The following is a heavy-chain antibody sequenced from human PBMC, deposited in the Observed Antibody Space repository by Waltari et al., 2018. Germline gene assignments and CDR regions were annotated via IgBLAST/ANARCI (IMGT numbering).Heavy chain of an antibody. J-gene: IGHJ6*02. D-gene: IGHD3-22*01. CDR2: IKQDGSEK. Sequence: EVQLVESGGGLVQPGGSLRLSCAASGFPFSSHWMRWVRQAPGKGREWVAKIKQDGSEKYYVDSVKGRFTISRDNAKNSLYLQMNSLRAEDTAVYYCAREDSDYYDSSGYLRAYYYYGMDVWGQGTTVTVSS. CDR1: GFPFSSHW. CDR3: AREDSDYYDSSGYLRAYYYYGMDV. V-gene: IGHV3-7*01.